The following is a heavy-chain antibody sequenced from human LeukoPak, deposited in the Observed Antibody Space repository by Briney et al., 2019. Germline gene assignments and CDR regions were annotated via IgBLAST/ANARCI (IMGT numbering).Heavy chain of an antibody. D-gene: IGHD4-17*01. V-gene: IGHV1-18*04. CDR3: ARDTNDYGDYGLLFDY. J-gene: IGHJ4*02. Sequence: ASVKVSCKASGYTFTGYYMHWVRQAPGQGLEWMGWVSAYNGNTNYAQKLQGRVTMTTDTSTSTAYMELRSLRSDDTAVYYCARDTNDYGDYGLLFDYWGQGTLVTVSS. CDR1: GYTFTGYY. CDR2: VSAYNGNT.